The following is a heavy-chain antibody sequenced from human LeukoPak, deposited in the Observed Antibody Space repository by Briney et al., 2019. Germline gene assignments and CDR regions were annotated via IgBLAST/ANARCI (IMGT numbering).Heavy chain of an antibody. CDR3: AKDWLFGNHQFDY. V-gene: IGHV3-30*04. CDR1: GFTFSHYP. CDR2: ISNDGDNK. J-gene: IGHJ4*02. D-gene: IGHD1-14*01. Sequence: GGSLRLSCAASGFTFSHYPMHWVRQAPGKGLEWVAGISNDGDNKYYADSVKGRFTISRDNSKNTVYLQMSRLKTEDTAVYYCAKDWLFGNHQFDYWGQGTLVTVTS.